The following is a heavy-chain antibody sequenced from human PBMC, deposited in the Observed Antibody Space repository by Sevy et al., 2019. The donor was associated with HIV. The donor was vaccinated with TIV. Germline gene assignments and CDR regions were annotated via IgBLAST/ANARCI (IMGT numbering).Heavy chain of an antibody. CDR1: GYTFTSYG. CDR3: ARDVALPYMVVVVDARLAPFDI. CDR2: ISGYSGNT. Sequence: ASVKVSCKASGYTFTSYGITWVRQAPGQGLEWMGWISGYSGNTNYAQKFQGRVTMTTDTSTSTAYIELRSMRSDDTAVYYCARDVALPYMVVVVDARLAPFDIWGQGTMVTVSS. V-gene: IGHV1-18*01. J-gene: IGHJ3*02. D-gene: IGHD2-15*01.